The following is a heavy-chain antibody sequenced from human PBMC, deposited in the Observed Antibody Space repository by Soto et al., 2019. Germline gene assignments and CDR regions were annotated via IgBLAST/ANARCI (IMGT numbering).Heavy chain of an antibody. CDR1: GFTFSNAW. V-gene: IGHV3-15*01. D-gene: IGHD3-10*01. CDR2: IKSKTDGGTT. J-gene: IGHJ6*03. CDR3: TTGLGITMVRGVIMRAVNYYMDV. Sequence: GGSLRLSCAASGFTFSNAWMSWVRQAPGKGLEWVGRIKSKTDGGTTDYAAPVKGRFTISREDSKNTLYLQMNSLKTEDTAVYYCTTGLGITMVRGVIMRAVNYYMDVWGKGTTVTVSS.